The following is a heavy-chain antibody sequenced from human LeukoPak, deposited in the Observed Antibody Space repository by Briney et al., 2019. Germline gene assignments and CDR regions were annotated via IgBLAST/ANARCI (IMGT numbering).Heavy chain of an antibody. V-gene: IGHV3-23*01. D-gene: IGHD1-26*01. CDR2: ISGGGGST. Sequence: GGSLRLSCAASGFTFTSYSMNWVRQAPGKGLEWVSTISGGGGSTYYADSVKGRFTISRDNSKNTLFLQVNSLRAEDTAVYYCAKGGKWDVTPFDYWGQGTLVTVSS. J-gene: IGHJ4*02. CDR1: GFTFTSYS. CDR3: AKGGKWDVTPFDY.